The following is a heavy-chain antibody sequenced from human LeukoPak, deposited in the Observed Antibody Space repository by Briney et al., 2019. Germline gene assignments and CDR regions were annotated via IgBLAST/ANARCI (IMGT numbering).Heavy chain of an antibody. V-gene: IGHV3-23*01. D-gene: IGHD1-26*01. CDR2: ISGGGGST. Sequence: GGSLRLSCAASGFTFTSYSMNWVRQAPGKGLEWVSTISGGGGSTYYADSVKGRFTISRDNSKNTLFLQVNSLRAEDTAVYYCAKGGKWDVTPFDYWGQGTLVTVSS. J-gene: IGHJ4*02. CDR1: GFTFTSYS. CDR3: AKGGKWDVTPFDY.